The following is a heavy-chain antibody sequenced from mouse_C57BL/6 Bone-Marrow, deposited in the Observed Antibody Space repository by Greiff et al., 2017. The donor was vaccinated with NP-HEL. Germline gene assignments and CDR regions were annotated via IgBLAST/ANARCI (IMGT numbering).Heavy chain of an antibody. CDR1: GFNIKDDY. V-gene: IGHV14-4*01. D-gene: IGHD1-2*01. J-gene: IGHJ2*01. CDR2: IDPENGDT. Sequence: VQLQQSGAELVRPGASVKLSCTASGFNIKDDYMHWVKQRPEQGLEWIGWIDPENGDTEYASKFQGKATITADKSSNTAYLQLSSLTSEDTAVYYCIITTFNDYWGQGTTLTVSS. CDR3: IITTFNDY.